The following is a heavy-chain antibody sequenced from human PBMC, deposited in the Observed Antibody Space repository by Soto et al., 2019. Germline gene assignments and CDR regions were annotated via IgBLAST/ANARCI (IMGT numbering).Heavy chain of an antibody. CDR1: GGSISSYY. CDR2: IYYSGST. D-gene: IGHD5-18*01. J-gene: IGHJ4*02. Sequence: PSGTLSLTCTVSGGSISSYYWSWIRQPPGKGLEWIVYIYYSGSTNYNPSLKSRVTISVDTSKNQFSLKLSSVTAADTAVYYCARGTWMQLWTPFDYWGQGTLVTVSS. V-gene: IGHV4-59*01. CDR3: ARGTWMQLWTPFDY.